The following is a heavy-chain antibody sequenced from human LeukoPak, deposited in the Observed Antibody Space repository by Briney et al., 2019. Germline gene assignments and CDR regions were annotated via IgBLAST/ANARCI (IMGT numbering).Heavy chain of an antibody. V-gene: IGHV4-61*01. Sequence: PSETLSLTCTVSGGSISSSSYYWSWIRQPPGKGLEWIGYIYYSGSTNYNPSLKSRVTISVDTSKNQFSLKLSSVTAADTAVYYCARWGYGSGSYYNRNKVYYYYYYMDVWGKGTTVTISS. D-gene: IGHD3-10*01. CDR1: GGSISSSSYY. J-gene: IGHJ6*03. CDR3: ARWGYGSGSYYNRNKVYYYYYYMDV. CDR2: IYYSGST.